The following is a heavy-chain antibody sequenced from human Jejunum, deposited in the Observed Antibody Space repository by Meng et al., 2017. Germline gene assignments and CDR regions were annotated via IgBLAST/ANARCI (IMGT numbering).Heavy chain of an antibody. CDR3: ATRTRDSFNY. D-gene: IGHD1-7*01. V-gene: IGHV4-4*02. J-gene: IGHJ4*02. CDR2: IYHSGTT. CDR1: GDFTSSSDR. Sequence: HGPLQESGPGLVKPSGTLSLTCAVSGDFTSSSDRWTWVRQAPGRGLEWIGEIYHSGTTNYNPSLKSRVAISADKSKNQFSLNLYSLSAADTAVYYCATRTRDSFNYWGQGSLVTVSS.